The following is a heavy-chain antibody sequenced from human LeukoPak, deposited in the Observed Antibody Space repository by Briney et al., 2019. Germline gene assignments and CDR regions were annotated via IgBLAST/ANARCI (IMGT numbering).Heavy chain of an antibody. D-gene: IGHD5-24*01. CDR1: GGSFSGYY. J-gene: IGHJ4*02. V-gene: IGHV4-34*01. CDR3: ARGTGDGYNLFDY. CDR2: INHSGST. Sequence: SETLFLTCAVYGGSFSGYYWSWIRQPPGKGLEWIGEINHSGSTNYNPSLKSRVTISVDTSKNQFSLKLSSVTAADTAVYYCARGTGDGYNLFDYWGQGTLVTVSS.